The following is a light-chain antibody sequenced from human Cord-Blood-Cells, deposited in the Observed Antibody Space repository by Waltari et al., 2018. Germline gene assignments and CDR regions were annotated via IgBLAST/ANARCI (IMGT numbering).Light chain of an antibody. Sequence: QSALTQPASVSGSPGQSITISCTGTSSDVGSYNLVSWYQQHPGKARKLMSYEGSKRPSGGSNRFSGSKSGNTASLTIAGLQAEDEADYYGCSYAGSSTYVFGTGTKVTVL. CDR3: CSYAGSSTYV. CDR1: SSDVGSYNL. CDR2: EGS. J-gene: IGLJ1*01. V-gene: IGLV2-23*01.